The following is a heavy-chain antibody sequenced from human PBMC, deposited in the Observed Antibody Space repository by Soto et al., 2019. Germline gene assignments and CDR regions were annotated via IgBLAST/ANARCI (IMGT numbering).Heavy chain of an antibody. V-gene: IGHV1-18*01. J-gene: IGHJ4*02. CDR3: ARWRYGDY. D-gene: IGHD1-1*01. CDR2: ISAHNGNT. CDR1: GYAFTTYG. Sequence: QVHLVQSGAEVKKPGASVKVSCQGSGYAFTTYGITWVRQAPGQGLEWMGWISAHNGNTNYAQKLQRRVTVTRDTSTSTAYMELRSLRYDDTSVYYCARWRYGDYWGQGALVTVSS.